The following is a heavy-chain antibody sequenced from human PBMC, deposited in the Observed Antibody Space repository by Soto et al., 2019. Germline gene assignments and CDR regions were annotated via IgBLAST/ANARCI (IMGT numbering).Heavy chain of an antibody. V-gene: IGHV3-23*01. CDR1: GFSFGSYA. CDR2: ISGSDGKT. D-gene: IGHD3-3*01. CDR3: ARWSHLDY. Sequence: GGSLRLSCAASGFSFGSYALSWVRQAPGKGLEWVSTISGSDGKTFYADSVKGRFSISSDTSQSTLYLQMNSLSADDTAMYYCARWSHLDYWGQGTRVTVSS. J-gene: IGHJ4*02.